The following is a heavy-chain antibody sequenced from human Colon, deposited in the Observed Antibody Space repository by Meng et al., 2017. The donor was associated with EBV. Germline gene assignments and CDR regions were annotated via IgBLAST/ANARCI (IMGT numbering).Heavy chain of an antibody. CDR1: AATSGTNR. CDR3: AKGVNGARGICDY. Sequence: AATSGTNRWSWVRQTPGKGREWIGYIDDSGSSNYNPGLNRRVSIYVDEYKNHLAHRGNSVSAAYTAVYYWAKGVNGARGICDYWGQGTLVTVSS. V-gene: IGHV4-4*02. J-gene: IGHJ4*02. CDR2: IDDSGSS. D-gene: IGHD3-16*01.